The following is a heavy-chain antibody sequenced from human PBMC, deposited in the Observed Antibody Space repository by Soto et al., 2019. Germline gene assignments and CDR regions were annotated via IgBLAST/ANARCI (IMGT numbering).Heavy chain of an antibody. CDR2: IYYSGST. Sequence: NPSETLSLTCSVSGCSISSGDYYWSWILQPPGKGLEWIGYIYYSGSTYYNPSLKSRVTISVDTSKNQFSLKLSSVTAADTAVYDCAHYSSGRAFESWGQGTMVTVAS. D-gene: IGHD6-19*01. CDR1: GCSISSGDYY. J-gene: IGHJ3*02. V-gene: IGHV4-30-4*01. CDR3: AHYSSGRAFES.